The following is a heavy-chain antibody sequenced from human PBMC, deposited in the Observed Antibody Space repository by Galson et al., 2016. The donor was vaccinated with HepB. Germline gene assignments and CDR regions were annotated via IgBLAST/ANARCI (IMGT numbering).Heavy chain of an antibody. J-gene: IGHJ6*02. CDR3: ARDCDYDLFSGLYPRYYCYAMDV. D-gene: IGHD3-16*01. Sequence: SVKVSCKASGYTFSSHRISWVRQAPGQGLEWVGWISGYNGSTNYAQRFQDRVTITTDTSTRTAYMELRSLRSDDTAVYYCARDCDYDLFSGLYPRYYCYAMDVWGQGTTVTVSS. V-gene: IGHV1-18*01. CDR2: ISGYNGST. CDR1: GYTFSSHR.